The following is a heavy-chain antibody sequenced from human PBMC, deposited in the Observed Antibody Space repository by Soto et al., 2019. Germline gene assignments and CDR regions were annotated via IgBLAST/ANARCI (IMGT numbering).Heavy chain of an antibody. CDR2: IIPIYDTT. V-gene: IGHV1-69*01. D-gene: IGHD2-2*01. Sequence: QVQLVQSGAEVKKPGSSVKVSCKASGGTFSSYAISWVRQAPGQGLEWMGGIIPIYDTTNYAQKFQGRVTITADESTSTAYMELSSMRSEDTAVYYCARSQGSSTSLEIYYYYCYGMDVWGQGTTVTVSS. J-gene: IGHJ6*02. CDR3: ARSQGSSTSLEIYYYYCYGMDV. CDR1: GGTFSSYA.